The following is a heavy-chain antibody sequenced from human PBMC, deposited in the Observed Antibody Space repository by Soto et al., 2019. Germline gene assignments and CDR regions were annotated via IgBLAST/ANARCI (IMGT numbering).Heavy chain of an antibody. CDR2: IDPSDSYT. CDR1: GYSFASYW. Sequence: LGESLKISYKGSGYSFASYWISWVRQMPGKGLEWMGRIDPSDSYTNYSPSFQGHVTISADKSISTAYLQWSSLRASDTAMYYCARRYYYDSRGFDYWGQGTLVTVSS. V-gene: IGHV5-10-1*01. CDR3: ARRYYYDSRGFDY. D-gene: IGHD3-22*01. J-gene: IGHJ4*02.